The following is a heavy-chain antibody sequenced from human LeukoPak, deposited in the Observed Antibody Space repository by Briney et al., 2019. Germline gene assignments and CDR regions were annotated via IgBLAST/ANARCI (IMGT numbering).Heavy chain of an antibody. CDR3: GGGNFNSYYDYLWGRYHHYHRFDP. V-gene: IGHV1-18*01. CDR2: ISAYNGNT. CDR1: GYTFTSYG. Sequence: ASVKVSCKASGYTFTSYGISWVRQAPGQGLEWMGWISAYNGNTNYAQKLQGRVTMTTDTSTSTAYMELRSLRFGHTAVDYCGGGNFNSYYDYLWGRYHHYHRFDPWGQGTLVTVSS. D-gene: IGHD3-16*02. J-gene: IGHJ5*02.